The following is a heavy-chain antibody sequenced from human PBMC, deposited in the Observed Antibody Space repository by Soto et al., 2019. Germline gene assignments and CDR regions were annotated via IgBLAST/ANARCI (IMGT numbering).Heavy chain of an antibody. J-gene: IGHJ6*02. CDR3: ARDRGDVGYCSSTSCYRWGYYYYYGMDV. D-gene: IGHD2-2*02. CDR1: GYTFTSYY. Sequence: VASVKVSCKASGYTFTSYYMHWVRQAPGQGLEWMGIINPSGGSTSYAQKFQGRVTMTRDTSTSTVYMELSSLRSEDTAVYYCARDRGDVGYCSSTSCYRWGYYYYYGMDVWGQGTTVTVSS. CDR2: INPSGGST. V-gene: IGHV1-46*01.